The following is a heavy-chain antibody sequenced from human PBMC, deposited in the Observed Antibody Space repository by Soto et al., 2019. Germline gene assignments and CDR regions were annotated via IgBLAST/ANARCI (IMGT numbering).Heavy chain of an antibody. CDR1: GYSFSTSW. V-gene: IGHV5-51*01. CDR3: ARLSRRVAQESNYFDP. CDR2: IYPGDSDS. J-gene: IGHJ5*02. Sequence: PGESLKISCKFSGYSFSTSWMGWVRQLPGKGLEWMGIIYPGDSDSRYGPSFEGHVTCSVDKSISTAYLEWSSLKASDTAIYYCARLSRRVAQESNYFDPWGQGTLVTVSS. D-gene: IGHD2-8*01.